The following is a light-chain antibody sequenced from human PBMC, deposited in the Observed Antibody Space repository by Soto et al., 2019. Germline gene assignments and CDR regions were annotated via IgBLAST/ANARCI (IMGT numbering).Light chain of an antibody. CDR2: GAS. V-gene: IGKV3-20*01. Sequence: EIVLTQSPGTLSLSPGERATLSCRASQSVRSSHLAWYQQKPGQGPRLLIYGASSRATGIPDRFSGGGSGTDFTLTISRLEPEDFAVYYCQQHGSSPPYTFGQGTKLEIK. J-gene: IGKJ2*01. CDR3: QQHGSSPPYT. CDR1: QSVRSSH.